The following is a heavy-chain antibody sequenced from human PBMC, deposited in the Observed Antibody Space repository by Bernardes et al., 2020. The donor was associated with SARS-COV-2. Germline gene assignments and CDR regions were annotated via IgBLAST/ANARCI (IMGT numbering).Heavy chain of an antibody. J-gene: IGHJ6*02. V-gene: IGHV4-59*01. CDR1: GDSISRYF. CDR3: ARLWLNRYYYYYAMDV. Sequence: SETLSLTCTVSGDSISRYFWTWVRQPPGKGLEFLSYIYDGGSIKYTPSLQSRATISVDTSKSQISLKLTSVTAADTAVYYCARLWLNRYYYYYAMDVWDHGTAVTVSS. CDR2: IYDGGSI. D-gene: IGHD5-12*01.